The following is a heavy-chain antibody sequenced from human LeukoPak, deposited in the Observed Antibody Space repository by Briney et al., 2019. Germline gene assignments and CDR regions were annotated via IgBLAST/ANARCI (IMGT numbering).Heavy chain of an antibody. CDR3: ARDLATRQRTGLYDY. CDR2: IYVDGST. CDR1: GFTVSSNY. Sequence: PGGSLRLSCAASGFTVSSNYMSWVRQAPGKGLQWVSVIYVDGSTYYADSVKGRITISRDNSRNTLYLQMNSLRAEDTAVYYCARDLATRQRTGLYDYWGQGALVTVSS. J-gene: IGHJ4*02. D-gene: IGHD3-16*02. V-gene: IGHV3-66*01.